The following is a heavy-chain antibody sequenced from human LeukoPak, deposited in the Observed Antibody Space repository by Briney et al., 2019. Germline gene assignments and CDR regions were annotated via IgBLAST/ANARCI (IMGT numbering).Heavy chain of an antibody. CDR3: ARDKPPWRGIVVVITTKRDWFDP. D-gene: IGHD3-22*01. CDR1: GYTFTGYY. J-gene: IGHJ5*02. CDR2: INPNSGGT. V-gene: IGHV1-2*02. Sequence: ASVKVSCKASGYTFTGYYMHWVRQAPGHGLEWMGWINPNSGGTNYAQKFQGRVTMRRDTSISTAYMELRRLRSADTAVYYSARDKPPWRGIVVVITTKRDWFDPWGQGTLVTVSS.